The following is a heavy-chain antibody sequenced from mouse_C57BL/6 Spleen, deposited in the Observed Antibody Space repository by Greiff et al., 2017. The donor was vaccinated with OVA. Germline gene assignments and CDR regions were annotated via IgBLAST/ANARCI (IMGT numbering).Heavy chain of an antibody. J-gene: IGHJ3*01. D-gene: IGHD1-1*01. CDR3: ARWDLYYYGSNAY. CDR1: GYTFTSYW. Sequence: QVQLQQPGAELVKPGASVKLSCKASGYTFTSYWMHWVKQRPGQGLEWIGMIHPNSGSTNYNEKFKSKATLTVDKSSSTAYMQLSSLTSEDAAVYYCARWDLYYYGSNAYWGQGTLGTVAA. CDR2: IHPNSGST. V-gene: IGHV1-64*01.